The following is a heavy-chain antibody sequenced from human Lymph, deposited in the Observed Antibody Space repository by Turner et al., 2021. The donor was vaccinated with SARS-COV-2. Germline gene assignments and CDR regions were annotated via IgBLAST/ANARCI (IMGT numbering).Heavy chain of an antibody. Sequence: QVQLQESGPGLVRPSETLSLTCTVSGVPISSQSWSWIRQSPGRGLEWIGYFYKIGSIDYNPTLRSRVTISVDTSKNQLSLNLISMTAADTAVYYCARHQGSTSGYDHGMNVWGQGTAVIVSS. CDR2: FYKIGSI. CDR3: ARHQGSTSGYDHGMNV. V-gene: IGHV4-59*08. CDR1: GVPISSQS. J-gene: IGHJ6*02. D-gene: IGHD1-1*01.